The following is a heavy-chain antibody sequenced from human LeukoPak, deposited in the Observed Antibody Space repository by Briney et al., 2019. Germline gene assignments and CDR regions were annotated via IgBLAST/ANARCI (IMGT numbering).Heavy chain of an antibody. CDR2: IHTSGNT. CDR1: GGSISGYY. Sequence: SETLSLTCTVSGGSISGYYWSWIRQPAGKGLEWIGRIHTSGNTNYNPSLKSRVTMSVDTSKNQFFLKLTSITAADTAVYYCARDGVSISHDYWGQGTLVTVSS. CDR3: ARDGVSISHDY. D-gene: IGHD5/OR15-5a*01. V-gene: IGHV4-4*07. J-gene: IGHJ4*02.